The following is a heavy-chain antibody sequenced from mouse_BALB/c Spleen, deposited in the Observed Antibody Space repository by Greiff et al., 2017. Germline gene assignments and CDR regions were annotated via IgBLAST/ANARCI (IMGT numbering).Heavy chain of an antibody. Sequence: EVQVVESGGGLVKPGGSLKLSCAASGFTFSSYAMSWVRQSPEKRLEWVAEISSGGSYTYYPDTVTGRFTISRDNAKNTLYLEMSSLRSEDTAMYYCARGDTMITGGSYWYFDVWGAGTTVTVSS. CDR2: ISSGGSYT. J-gene: IGHJ1*01. V-gene: IGHV5-9-4*01. CDR3: ARGDTMITGGSYWYFDV. D-gene: IGHD2-4*01. CDR1: GFTFSSYA.